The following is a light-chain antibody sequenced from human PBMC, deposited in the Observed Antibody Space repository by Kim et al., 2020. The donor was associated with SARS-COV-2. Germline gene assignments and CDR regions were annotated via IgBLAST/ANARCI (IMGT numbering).Light chain of an antibody. CDR3: QQRNNWPLT. CDR2: VVS. Sequence: LVPGESATRSCRASQSVSSHLAWYQQKPGQAPRLLIDVVSNRATGIPARFSGSGSGTDFTLTISSLEPEDFAVYYCQQRNNWPLTFGGGTKVDIK. V-gene: IGKV3-11*01. J-gene: IGKJ4*01. CDR1: QSVSSH.